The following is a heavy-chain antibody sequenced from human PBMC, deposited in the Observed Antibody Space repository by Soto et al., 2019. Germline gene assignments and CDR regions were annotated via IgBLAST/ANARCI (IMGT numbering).Heavy chain of an antibody. CDR1: GFTFSSYG. V-gene: IGHV3-23*01. CDR2: ISGSGGST. Sequence: GGFLRLSCAASGFTFSSYGMSWVRQAPGKGLEWVSAISGSGGSTYYADSVKGRFTISRDNSKNTLYLQMNSLRAEDTAVYYCAKDWGYYYDSSGYSAFDYWGQGTLVTVSS. D-gene: IGHD3-22*01. CDR3: AKDWGYYYDSSGYSAFDY. J-gene: IGHJ4*02.